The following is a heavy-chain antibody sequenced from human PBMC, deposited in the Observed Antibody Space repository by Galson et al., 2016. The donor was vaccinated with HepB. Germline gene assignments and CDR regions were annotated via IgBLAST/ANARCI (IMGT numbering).Heavy chain of an antibody. J-gene: IGHJ4*02. CDR2: IYYTGST. V-gene: IGHV4-39*02. CDR3: TRERWPADY. D-gene: IGHD6-13*01. CDR1: GDSISRSYF. Sequence: ETLSLTCTVSGDSISRSYFWGWIRQPPGKGLEWIGNIYYTGSTYYNPSLKSRVTISADTSKNQFSLHLRSVTAADTAVYYCTRERWPADYWGQGTLVAVSS.